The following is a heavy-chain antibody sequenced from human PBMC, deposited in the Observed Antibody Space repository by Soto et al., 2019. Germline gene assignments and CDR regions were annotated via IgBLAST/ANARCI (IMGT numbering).Heavy chain of an antibody. V-gene: IGHV4-31*03. CDR2: IYYSGST. D-gene: IGHD2-2*01. Sequence: LSLTGTVSGGSISSGGYYWSWIRQHPVTGLEWIGYIYYSGSTDYNSSLKSRVTISVDTSKNQFSLNLSSVTAADTAVYYCATRNPYCSSSSCYASPFDYWGQGTLVTVSS. CDR1: GGSISSGGYY. J-gene: IGHJ4*02. CDR3: ATRNPYCSSSSCYASPFDY.